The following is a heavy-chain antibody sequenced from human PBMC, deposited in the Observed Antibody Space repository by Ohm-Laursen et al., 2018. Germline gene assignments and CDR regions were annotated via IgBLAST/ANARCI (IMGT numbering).Heavy chain of an antibody. J-gene: IGHJ4*02. CDR2: IKSKAAGETR. Sequence: GSLRLSCAASGFTVSDAWMSWVRQAPGKGLEYVGRIKSKAAGETREYAEPVKGRFTILRDDSKNTLSLQMNSLRAEDTAVYYCAADYGGNAGQDYWGQGTLVAVSS. CDR1: GFTVSDAW. D-gene: IGHD4-23*01. CDR3: AADYGGNAGQDY. V-gene: IGHV3-15*01.